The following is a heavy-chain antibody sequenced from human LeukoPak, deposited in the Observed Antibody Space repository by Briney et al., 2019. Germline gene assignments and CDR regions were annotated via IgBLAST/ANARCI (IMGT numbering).Heavy chain of an antibody. CDR2: IYYSGST. J-gene: IGHJ6*02. CDR3: ARLPYGSGSYYYYYGMDV. Sequence: PSETLSHTCTVSGGSISSYYWSWIRQPPGKGLEWIGYIYYSGSTNYNPSLKSRVTISVDTSKNQFSLKLSSVTAADTAVYYCARLPYGSGSYYYYYGMDVWGQGTTVTVSS. D-gene: IGHD3-10*01. V-gene: IGHV4-59*01. CDR1: GGSISSYY.